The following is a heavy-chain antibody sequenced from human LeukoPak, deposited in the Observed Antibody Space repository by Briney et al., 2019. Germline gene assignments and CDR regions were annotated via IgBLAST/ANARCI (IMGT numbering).Heavy chain of an antibody. CDR3: ARDQGYDILTGYQYGMDV. V-gene: IGHV4-59*01. J-gene: IGHJ6*04. CDR2: IYYSGST. CDR1: GGSISSYY. Sequence: LETLSLTCTVSGGSISSYYWSWIRQPPGKGLEWIGYIYYSGSTNYNPSLKSRVTISVDTSKNQFSLKLSSVTAADTAVYYCARDQGYDILTGYQYGMDVWGEGTSVTVSS. D-gene: IGHD3-9*01.